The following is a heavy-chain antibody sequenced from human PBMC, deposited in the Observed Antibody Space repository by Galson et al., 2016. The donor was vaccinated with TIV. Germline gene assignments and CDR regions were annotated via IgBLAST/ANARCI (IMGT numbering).Heavy chain of an antibody. CDR2: FYYSGSTYYNPSSGST. V-gene: IGHV4-39*01. Sequence: LSLTCTVSGGSISSSGYYWGWIRQPPGKGLEWIGSFYYSGSTYYNPSSGSTYYNPSLKSRVTTSVDTSKNQYSLKLSSVTAADTAVYYCARLRFYCSSTSCSPPIDYWGQGTLVTVSS. CDR1: GGSISSSGYY. CDR3: ARLRFYCSSTSCSPPIDY. D-gene: IGHD2-2*01. J-gene: IGHJ4*02.